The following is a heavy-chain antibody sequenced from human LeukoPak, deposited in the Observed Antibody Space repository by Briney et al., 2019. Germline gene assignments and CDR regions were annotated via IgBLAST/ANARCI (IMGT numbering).Heavy chain of an antibody. Sequence: GGTLRLSCAGSGFPFSIYGMNWVRQAPGKGLEWVSGISPGGGPTYYADSVKGRFTISRDDSKNTLYLQMNNLRAEDTAVYYCAREDVDTAMVAYYFDYWGQGTLVTVSS. D-gene: IGHD5-18*01. V-gene: IGHV3-23*01. CDR2: ISPGGGPT. J-gene: IGHJ4*02. CDR1: GFPFSIYG. CDR3: AREDVDTAMVAYYFDY.